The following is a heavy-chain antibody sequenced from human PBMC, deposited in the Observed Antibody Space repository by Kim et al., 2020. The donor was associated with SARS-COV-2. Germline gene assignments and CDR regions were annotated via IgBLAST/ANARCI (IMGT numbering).Heavy chain of an antibody. V-gene: IGHV3-11*06. D-gene: IGHD6-19*01. J-gene: IGHJ4*02. CDR3: ATTLQIAVAGTSLFDY. Sequence: RCLLTISRDNAKNSLYLQMNSLRAEDTAVYYCATTLQIAVAGTSLFDYWGQGTLVTVSS.